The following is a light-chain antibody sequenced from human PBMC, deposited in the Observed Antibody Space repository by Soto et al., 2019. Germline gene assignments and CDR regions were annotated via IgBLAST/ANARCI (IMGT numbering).Light chain of an antibody. Sequence: QSVLTQPPSVSGAPGQRVTISCTGCSSNIGAGCEVHWYQHLPGKAPKLLIYGNTNRPSGVPDRFSGSKSGTSASLAITGLQAEDEADYYCSSYRSGNTLVVFGGGTKLTVL. CDR2: GNT. J-gene: IGLJ2*01. CDR3: SSYRSGNTLVV. V-gene: IGLV1-40*01. CDR1: SSNIGAGCE.